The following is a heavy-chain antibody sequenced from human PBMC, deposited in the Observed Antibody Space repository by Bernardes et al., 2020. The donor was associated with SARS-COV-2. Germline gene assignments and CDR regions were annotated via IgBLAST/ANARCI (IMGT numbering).Heavy chain of an antibody. J-gene: IGHJ4*02. Sequence: GGSLRLSCAASGFTFKNYWMHWVRQAPGRGLVWVSRINTDGRTTSYADSVKGRFTISRDNAKNTLYLQMSNLGAEDTAVYYCARDTIVGVTRFDYWGQGTLLTVSS. V-gene: IGHV3-74*01. CDR2: INTDGRTT. CDR3: ARDTIVGVTRFDY. CDR1: GFTFKNYW. D-gene: IGHD1-26*01.